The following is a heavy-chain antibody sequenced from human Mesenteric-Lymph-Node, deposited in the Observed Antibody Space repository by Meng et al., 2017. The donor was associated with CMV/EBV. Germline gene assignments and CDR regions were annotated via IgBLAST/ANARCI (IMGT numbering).Heavy chain of an antibody. Sequence: GESLKISCAASGFTFSHYALHWVRQAPGKGLEWVAFIGLDGSDKRFAESVKGRSTISRDNSKNTLSQQMNSLRADDAAVYYYVRDGSPGGDSWGQGTLVTVSS. CDR3: VRDGSPGGDS. J-gene: IGHJ4*02. CDR1: GFTFSHYA. D-gene: IGHD2-15*01. V-gene: IGHV3-30*02. CDR2: IGLDGSDK.